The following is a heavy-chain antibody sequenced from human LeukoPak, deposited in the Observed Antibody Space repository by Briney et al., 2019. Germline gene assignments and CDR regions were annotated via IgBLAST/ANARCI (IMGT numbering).Heavy chain of an antibody. CDR3: ARIKSSGNYSPFDY. J-gene: IGHJ4*02. V-gene: IGHV3-20*04. D-gene: IGHD1-26*01. Sequence: PGGSLRLSCAASGLTVDDYGMSWVRQVPRKGLEWVSGINWNGGSTGYADSVKGRFAIYRDNAKNSLYLQMNSLRAEDTALYYCARIKSSGNYSPFDYWGQGALLTVSS. CDR2: INWNGGST. CDR1: GLTVDDYG.